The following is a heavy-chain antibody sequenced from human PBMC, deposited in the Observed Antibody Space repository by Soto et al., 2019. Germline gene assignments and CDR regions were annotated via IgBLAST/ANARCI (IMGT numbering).Heavy chain of an antibody. V-gene: IGHV1-18*04. J-gene: IGHJ3*02. D-gene: IGHD3-16*01. CDR2: INPYNANT. CDR1: GYTFTNHG. Sequence: ASVKVSSKTSGYTFTNHGINWVRQAPGQGLEWMGWINPYNANTNYAQKLRRRVTMTTDTSTTTAYMDLRSLTSDDTAVYYCARDRVAGIWGDAFDIWGQGTVVTVSS. CDR3: ARDRVAGIWGDAFDI.